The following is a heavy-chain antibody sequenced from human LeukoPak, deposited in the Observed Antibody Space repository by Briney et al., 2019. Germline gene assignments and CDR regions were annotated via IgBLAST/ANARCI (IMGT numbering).Heavy chain of an antibody. CDR1: GYTFTGYY. CDR3: ARDARDYGSGRRGAFDI. V-gene: IGHV1-2*06. J-gene: IGHJ3*02. D-gene: IGHD3-10*01. Sequence: ASVTVSCKASGYTFTGYYMHWVRQAPGQGLEWMGRINSNSGGTNYAQKFQGRVTMTRDTSISTAYMELSRLRSDDTAVYYCARDARDYGSGRRGAFDIWGQGTMATVSS. CDR2: INSNSGGT.